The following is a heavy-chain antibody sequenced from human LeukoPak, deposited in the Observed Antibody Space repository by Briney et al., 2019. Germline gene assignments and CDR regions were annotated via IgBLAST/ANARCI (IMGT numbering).Heavy chain of an antibody. J-gene: IGHJ2*01. V-gene: IGHV4-39*01. CDR3: ARHGYCSGANCYSGWYFDL. CDR1: GGSISSSSYY. Sequence: SETLSLTCTVSGGSISSSSYYWGWIRQPPGKGLEWIGSIFYSGSTYYNPSLQSRVTISVDTSKNQFSLKLSSVTAADTAVYYCARHGYCSGANCYSGWYFDLWGRGALVTVSS. CDR2: IFYSGST. D-gene: IGHD2-15*01.